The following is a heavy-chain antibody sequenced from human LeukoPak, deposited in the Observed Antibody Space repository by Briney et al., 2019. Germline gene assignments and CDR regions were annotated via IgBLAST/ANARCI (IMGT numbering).Heavy chain of an antibody. CDR3: ASGHSSGWYVVY. V-gene: IGHV1-46*01. CDR1: GYTFTSYD. Sequence: ASVKVSCKASGYTFTSYDMHWVRQAPGQGLEWMGIINPSGGSTSYAQKFQGRVTMTRDTSTSTVYMELSSLRSEDTAVYYCASGHSSGWYVVYGGQGPRAPAPS. D-gene: IGHD6-19*01. J-gene: IGHJ4*02. CDR2: INPSGGST.